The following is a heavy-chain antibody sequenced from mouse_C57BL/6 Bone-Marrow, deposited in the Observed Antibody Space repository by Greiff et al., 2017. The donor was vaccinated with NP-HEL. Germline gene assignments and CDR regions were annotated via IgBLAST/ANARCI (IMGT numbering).Heavy chain of an antibody. Sequence: VQLQQSGAELVRPGTSVKVSCKASGYAFTNYLIEWVKQRPGQGLEWIGVINPGSGGTNYNEKFKGKATLTADNSSSTAYMQLSSLTSEDSAVYFCARSNTYYYAMDYWGQGTSVTVSS. CDR1: GYAFTNYL. J-gene: IGHJ4*01. V-gene: IGHV1-54*01. CDR2: INPGSGGT. CDR3: ARSNTYYYAMDY.